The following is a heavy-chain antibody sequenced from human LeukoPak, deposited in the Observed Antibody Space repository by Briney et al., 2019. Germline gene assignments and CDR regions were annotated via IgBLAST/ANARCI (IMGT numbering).Heavy chain of an antibody. CDR3: ARGNSCSSISCYAGYYYYGMDV. J-gene: IGHJ6*04. CDR2: IYHSGST. V-gene: IGHV4-38-2*01. CDR1: GYSINSGYY. Sequence: SETLSLTCAVSGYSINSGYYWGWIRQPPGKGLEWIGSIYHSGSTYYNPSLKSRVTISVDTSKNQFSLKLSSVTAADTAVYYCARGNSCSSISCYAGYYYYGMDVWGKGTTVTVSS. D-gene: IGHD2-2*01.